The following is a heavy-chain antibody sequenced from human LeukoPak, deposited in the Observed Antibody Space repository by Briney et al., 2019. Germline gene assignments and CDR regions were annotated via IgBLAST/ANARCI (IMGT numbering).Heavy chain of an antibody. Sequence: GGSLRLSCAASGFTFIDYDMHWVRQVIGKGLEWVSAIGIRGDTHYSGSVKGRFTISRENAESSLYLQMNSLRAEDTAVYYCASGGIQVSGIDEFDYWGQGTLVTVSS. D-gene: IGHD6-19*01. J-gene: IGHJ4*02. V-gene: IGHV3-13*01. CDR1: GFTFIDYD. CDR2: IGIRGDT. CDR3: ASGGIQVSGIDEFDY.